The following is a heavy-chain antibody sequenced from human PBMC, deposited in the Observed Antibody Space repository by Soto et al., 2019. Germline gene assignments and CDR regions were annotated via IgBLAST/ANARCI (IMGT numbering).Heavy chain of an antibody. Sequence: QVQLVESGGGVVQPGRSLRLSCAASGFTFSSYGMHWVRQAPGKGLEWVAVIWYDGSNKYYADSVKGRLTISRDNSKNXRYLQMNSLRAEDTAVYYCARGSYYGSGSYYPPFDDWGQGTLVTVSS. CDR3: ARGSYYGSGSYYPPFDD. D-gene: IGHD3-10*01. V-gene: IGHV3-33*01. J-gene: IGHJ4*02. CDR1: GFTFSSYG. CDR2: IWYDGSNK.